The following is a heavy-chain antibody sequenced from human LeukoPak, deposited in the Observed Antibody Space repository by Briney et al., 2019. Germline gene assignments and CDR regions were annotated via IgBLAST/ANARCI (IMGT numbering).Heavy chain of an antibody. CDR1: GGSISSSNW. J-gene: IGHJ4*02. CDR2: IYHSGST. V-gene: IGHV4-4*02. CDR3: ARMARSGWLQTNTHFDY. Sequence: PSGTLSLTCAVSGGSISSSNWWSWVRQPPGKGLEWIGEIYHSGSTNYNPSLKSRVTISVDKSKNQFSLKLSSVTAADTAVYYCARMARSGWLQTNTHFDYWGQGTLVTVSS. D-gene: IGHD5-24*01.